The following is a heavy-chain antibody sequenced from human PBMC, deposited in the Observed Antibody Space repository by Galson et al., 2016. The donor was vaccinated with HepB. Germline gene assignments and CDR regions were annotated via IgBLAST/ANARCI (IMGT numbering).Heavy chain of an antibody. J-gene: IGHJ4*02. CDR3: ARGATTVTTLRVY. CDR2: ISYDGSKN. V-gene: IGHV3-30*04. D-gene: IGHD4-17*01. Sequence: SLRLSCAASGFTFSSYAMHWVRQAPGKGLEWVAVISYDGSKNYYADSVRGRFTISRDNSKNTLYLQVSSLRAEDTAVYHCARGATTVTTLRVYWGQGTLVTVSS. CDR1: GFTFSSYA.